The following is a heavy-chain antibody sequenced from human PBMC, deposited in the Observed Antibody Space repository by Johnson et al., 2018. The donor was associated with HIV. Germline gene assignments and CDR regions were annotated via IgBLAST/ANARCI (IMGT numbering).Heavy chain of an antibody. CDR2: INSDGSST. D-gene: IGHD6-6*01. CDR3: ARVTGRTLADRYDAFDI. V-gene: IGHV3-74*01. J-gene: IGHJ3*02. Sequence: EVQLVESGGGLVQPGGSLRLSCAASGFTFSSYWMHWVRQAPGKGLVWVSRINSDGSSTYYADSVKGRFTISRDNSKNTLYLQMGSLRDEDMAVYYCARVTGRTLADRYDAFDIWGQGTMVTFSA. CDR1: GFTFSSYW.